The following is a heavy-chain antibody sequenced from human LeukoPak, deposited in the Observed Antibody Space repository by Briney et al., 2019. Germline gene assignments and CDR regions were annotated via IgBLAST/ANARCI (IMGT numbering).Heavy chain of an antibody. V-gene: IGHV1-69*04. Sequence: ASVKVSCKASRGTFSSYAISWVRQAPGQGLERMGRIIPIFGIANYAQKFQGRVTITADKSTSTAYMELSSLRSEDTAVYYCARGGLGLYAFDIWGQGTMVTVSS. D-gene: IGHD3-16*01. CDR2: IIPIFGIA. CDR3: ARGGLGLYAFDI. CDR1: RGTFSSYA. J-gene: IGHJ3*02.